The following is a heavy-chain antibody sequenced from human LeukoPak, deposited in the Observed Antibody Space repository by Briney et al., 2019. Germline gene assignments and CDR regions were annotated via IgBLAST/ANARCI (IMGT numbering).Heavy chain of an antibody. CDR2: INHSGST. CDR3: AIAYQSINDFWSGFPFDP. Sequence: PSETLSLTCAVYGGSFSGYYWSWIRQPPGKGLEWIGEINHSGSTNYNPSLKRRVTISVDTSKNQFSLKLSSVTAADTAVYYCAIAYQSINDFWSGFPFDPWGQGTLVTVSS. D-gene: IGHD3-3*01. V-gene: IGHV4-34*01. J-gene: IGHJ5*02. CDR1: GGSFSGYY.